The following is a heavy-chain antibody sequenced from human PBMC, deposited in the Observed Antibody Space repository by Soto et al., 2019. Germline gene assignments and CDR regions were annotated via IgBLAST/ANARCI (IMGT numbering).Heavy chain of an antibody. D-gene: IGHD3-22*01. J-gene: IGHJ4*02. CDR2: IIPIFGAA. CDR3: ARGVHYDSSGYYYFY. CDR1: GGTFSKYA. Sequence: GASVKVSCKASGGTFSKYAIDWVRQAPGQGLEWMGGIIPIFGAANYAQKFQGRITITADESTSTAYMELRSLRSEDTAVYYCARGVHYDSSGYYYFYWGQGTLVTVSS. V-gene: IGHV1-69*13.